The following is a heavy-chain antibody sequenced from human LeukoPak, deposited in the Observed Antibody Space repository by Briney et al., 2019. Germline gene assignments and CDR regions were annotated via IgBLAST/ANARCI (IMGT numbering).Heavy chain of an antibody. CDR2: INPNSGGT. V-gene: IGHV1-2*02. CDR1: GYTFTGYY. J-gene: IGHJ4*02. D-gene: IGHD3-22*01. Sequence: ASVKVSCKASGYTFTGYYMHWVRQAPGQGLEWMGWINPNSGGTNYAQKFQGRVTMTRDTSISTAYMELCRLRPDDTAVYYCARVPPTPYDNYYFDYWGQGTLVTVSS. CDR3: ARVPPTPYDNYYFDY.